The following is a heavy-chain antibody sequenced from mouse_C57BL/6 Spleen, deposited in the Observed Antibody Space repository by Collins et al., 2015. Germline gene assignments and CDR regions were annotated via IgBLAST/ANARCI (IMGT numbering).Heavy chain of an antibody. CDR2: IDPSDSYT. CDR3: ARGYYGSRGAMDY. J-gene: IGHJ4*01. V-gene: IGHV1-59*01. D-gene: IGHD1-1*01. CDR1: GYTFTSYW. Sequence: QVQLQQPGAELVRPGTSVKLSCKASGYTFTSYWMHWVKQRPGQGLEWIGVIDPSDSYTNYNQKFKGKATLTVDTSSSTAYMQLSSLTSEDSAVYYCARGYYGSRGAMDYWGQGTSVTVSS.